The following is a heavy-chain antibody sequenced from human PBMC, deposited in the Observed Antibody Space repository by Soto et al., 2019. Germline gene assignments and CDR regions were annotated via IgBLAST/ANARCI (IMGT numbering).Heavy chain of an antibody. CDR2: IKEDGSEI. CDR3: ARDGLPFALDI. CDR1: GFTLSRHW. Sequence: GGSLRLSCAASGFTLSRHWMSWVRQAPGKGLEWVAKIKEDGSEINYVDSVKGRFTISRDNAKNSLYLQMDSLRAEDTAVYYCARDGLPFALDIWGHRTMVTVSS. V-gene: IGHV3-7*03. D-gene: IGHD3-16*01. J-gene: IGHJ3*02.